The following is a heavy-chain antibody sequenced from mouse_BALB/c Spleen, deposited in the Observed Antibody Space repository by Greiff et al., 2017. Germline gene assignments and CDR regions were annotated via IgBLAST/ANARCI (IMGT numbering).Heavy chain of an antibody. Sequence: EVKLMESGAELVRSGASVKLSCTASGFNIKDYYMHWVKQRPEQGLEWIGWIDPENGDTEYAPKFQGKATMTADTSSNTAYLQLSSLTSEDTAVYYCNAGRWLPSRDYWYFDVWGAGTTVTVSS. D-gene: IGHD2-3*01. J-gene: IGHJ1*01. V-gene: IGHV14-4*02. CDR2: IDPENGDT. CDR1: GFNIKDYY. CDR3: NAGRWLPSRDYWYFDV.